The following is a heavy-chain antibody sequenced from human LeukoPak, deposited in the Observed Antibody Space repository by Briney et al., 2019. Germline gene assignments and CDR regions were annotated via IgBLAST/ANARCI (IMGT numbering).Heavy chain of an antibody. Sequence: SVKVSCKASGGTFSSYAIIWVRQAPGQGLEWMGGLIPIFGTANYAQKFQGRVAITSDESTSTAYMELSSLRSEDTAVYYCARGGGEQWLEYFDYWGQGTLVTVSS. J-gene: IGHJ4*02. V-gene: IGHV1-69*01. CDR3: ARGGGEQWLEYFDY. CDR2: LIPIFGTA. D-gene: IGHD6-19*01. CDR1: GGTFSSYA.